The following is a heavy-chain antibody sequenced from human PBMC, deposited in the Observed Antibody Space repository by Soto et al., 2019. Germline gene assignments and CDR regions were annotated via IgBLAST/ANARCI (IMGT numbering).Heavy chain of an antibody. D-gene: IGHD3-3*01. J-gene: IGHJ6*02. CDR1: GGSFSGYY. V-gene: IGHV4-34*01. CDR3: ARLRTYYDFWSGYYYYYGMDV. CDR2: INHSGST. Sequence: PSETLSLTCAVYGGSFSGYYWSWIRQPPGKGLEWIGEINHSGSTNYNPSLKSRVTISVDTSKNQFSLKLSSVTAADTAVYYCARLRTYYDFWSGYYYYYGMDVWGQGTTVTVSS.